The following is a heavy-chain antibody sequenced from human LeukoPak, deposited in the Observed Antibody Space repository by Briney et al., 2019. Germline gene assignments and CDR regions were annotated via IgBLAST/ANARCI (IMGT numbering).Heavy chain of an antibody. Sequence: GGSLRLSCAASGFTFSSYAMSWVRQAPGKGLEWDSAISGSGGSTYYADSVKGRFTISRDNSKNTLYLQMNSLRAEDTAVYYCAKVRLLWFGELHYWGQGTLVTVSS. J-gene: IGHJ4*02. CDR3: AKVRLLWFGELHY. V-gene: IGHV3-23*01. CDR1: GFTFSSYA. D-gene: IGHD3-10*01. CDR2: ISGSGGST.